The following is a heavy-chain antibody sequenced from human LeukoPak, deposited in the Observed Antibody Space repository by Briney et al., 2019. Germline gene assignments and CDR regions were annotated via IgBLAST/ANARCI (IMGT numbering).Heavy chain of an antibody. D-gene: IGHD3-16*01. Sequence: GASVKVSCKASGGTFSSYAISWVRQAPGQGLEWMGGIIPIFGTANYAQKFQGRVTITTDEFTSTAYMELSSLRSEDTAVYYCAREGDYVWERQEAQRFDYWGQGTLVTVSS. V-gene: IGHV1-69*05. J-gene: IGHJ4*02. CDR3: AREGDYVWERQEAQRFDY. CDR2: IIPIFGTA. CDR1: GGTFSSYA.